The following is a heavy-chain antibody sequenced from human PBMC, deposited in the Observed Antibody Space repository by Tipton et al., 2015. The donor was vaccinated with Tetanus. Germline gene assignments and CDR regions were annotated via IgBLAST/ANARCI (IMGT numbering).Heavy chain of an antibody. J-gene: IGHJ4*02. V-gene: IGHV4-59*08. Sequence: TLSLTCTVSGGSISSYYWSWIRQPPGKGLEWIGYIYFNGSTNYNPSLKSRVTISVDTPKNQFSLKLSSVTAADTAVNYCANHPGAKTQFDYWGQGTLVTVSS. CDR1: GGSISSYY. CDR3: ANHPGAKTQFDY. D-gene: IGHD1-26*01. CDR2: IYFNGST.